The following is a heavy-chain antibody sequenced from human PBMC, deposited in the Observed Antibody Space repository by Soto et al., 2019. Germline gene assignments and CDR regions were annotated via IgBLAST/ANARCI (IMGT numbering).Heavy chain of an antibody. V-gene: IGHV4-34*01. J-gene: IGHJ6*03. CDR1: GGSFSGYH. CDR3: ARLRVLRFLEWLSSHPYYYYYMDV. Sequence: SETLSLTCAVYGGSFSGYHWSWIRQPPGKGLEWIGEINHSGSTNYNPSLKSRVTISVDTSKNQFSLKLSSVTAADTAVYYCARLRVLRFLEWLSSHPYYYYYMDVWGKGTTVTVSS. CDR2: INHSGST. D-gene: IGHD3-3*01.